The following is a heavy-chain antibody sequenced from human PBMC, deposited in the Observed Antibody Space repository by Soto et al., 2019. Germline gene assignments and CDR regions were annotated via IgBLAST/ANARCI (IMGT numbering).Heavy chain of an antibody. CDR1: GGSISSGGYY. J-gene: IGHJ6*03. CDR3: ARVRSDYDFWSGYYPGSYYYYYMDV. Sequence: SETLSLTCTVSGGSISSGGYYWSWIRQHPGKGLEWIGYIYYSGSTYYNPSLKSRVTISVDTSKNQFSLKLSSVTAADTAVYYCARVRSDYDFWSGYYPGSYYYYYMDVWGKGTTVTVSS. D-gene: IGHD3-3*01. V-gene: IGHV4-31*03. CDR2: IYYSGST.